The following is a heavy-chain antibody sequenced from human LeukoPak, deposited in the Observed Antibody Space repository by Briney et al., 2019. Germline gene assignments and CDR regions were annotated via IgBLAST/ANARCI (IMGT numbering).Heavy chain of an antibody. Sequence: SETLSLTCTVSGGSISSYYWSWIRQPAGKGLEWIGRIYTSGSTNYNPSLESRVTMSVDTSKNQFSLKLSSVTAADTAVYYCARGTVTTYMDYYYYGMDVWGQGTTVTVSS. J-gene: IGHJ6*02. V-gene: IGHV4-4*07. D-gene: IGHD4-17*01. CDR3: ARGTVTTYMDYYYYGMDV. CDR1: GGSISSYY. CDR2: IYTSGST.